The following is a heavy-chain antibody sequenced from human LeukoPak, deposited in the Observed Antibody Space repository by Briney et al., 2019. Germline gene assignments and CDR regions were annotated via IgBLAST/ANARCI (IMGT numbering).Heavy chain of an antibody. CDR2: ISAYNGNT. CDR1: GGTFSSFI. Sequence: ASVKVSCKASGGTFSSFIITWVRQAPGQGLEWMGWISAYNGNTNYAQKLQGRVTMTTDTSTSTAYMELRSLRSDDTAVYFCARGGNGWYCDYWGQGTLVTVSS. J-gene: IGHJ4*02. CDR3: ARGGNGWYCDY. D-gene: IGHD6-19*01. V-gene: IGHV1-18*01.